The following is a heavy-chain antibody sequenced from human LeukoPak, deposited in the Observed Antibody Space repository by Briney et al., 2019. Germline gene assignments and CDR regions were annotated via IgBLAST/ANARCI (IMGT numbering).Heavy chain of an antibody. CDR2: ISFDGTNK. J-gene: IGHJ3*02. CDR1: GFTFSSYA. CDR3: ARDTSVRRVHDALDI. V-gene: IGHV3-30*04. Sequence: GGSLRLSCAASGFTFSSYAMHWVRQAPGKGLEWVAVISFDGTNKYYADSVKGRFTISRDNSKNTLYLQMNSLRAEDTAVYYCARDTSVRRVHDALDIWGQETMVTVSS. D-gene: IGHD2/OR15-2a*01.